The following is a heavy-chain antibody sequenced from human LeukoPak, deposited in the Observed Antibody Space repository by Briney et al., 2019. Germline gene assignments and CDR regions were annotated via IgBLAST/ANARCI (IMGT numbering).Heavy chain of an antibody. V-gene: IGHV3-23*01. J-gene: IGHJ4*02. D-gene: IGHD3-22*01. CDR3: AKTRITMIVVVHPFDY. Sequence: GGSLRLSCAASGFTFSSYAMTWVRQAPGKGLEWVSAISGSGDSTFYADSVKGRFSISRDNSKNTLYLQVNGLRTEDTAVYYCAKTRITMIVVVHPFDYWGQGTLVTVSS. CDR1: GFTFSSYA. CDR2: ISGSGDST.